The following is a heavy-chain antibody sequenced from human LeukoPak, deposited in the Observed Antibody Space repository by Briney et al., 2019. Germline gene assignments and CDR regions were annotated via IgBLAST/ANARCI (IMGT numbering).Heavy chain of an antibody. CDR1: GYTFTSNH. J-gene: IGHJ4*02. Sequence: ASVTVSCKASGYTFTSNHIHWVRQAPGQGLEWMGIINPSGRSTNYAHKFQGRVTMTSDTSTSTVYMELSSLRSEDTAVYYCAREQGQFPGPLVVARTYYFDYWGQGTLVTVSS. D-gene: IGHD2-15*01. CDR2: INPSGRST. CDR3: AREQGQFPGPLVVARTYYFDY. V-gene: IGHV1-46*01.